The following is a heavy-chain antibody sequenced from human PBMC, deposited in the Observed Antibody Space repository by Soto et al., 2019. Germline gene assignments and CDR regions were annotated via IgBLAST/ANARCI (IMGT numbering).Heavy chain of an antibody. V-gene: IGHV4-59*08. CDR1: GGSISSDY. CDR3: ARLFSSTSWHYYYMDV. CDR2: IYYSGST. J-gene: IGHJ6*03. D-gene: IGHD2-2*01. Sequence: PSETLSLTCTVSGGSISSDYWSWIRQPPGKGLEWTGYIYYSGSTNYNPSLKSRVTISVDTSKNQFSLKLSSVTAADTAVYYCARLFSSTSWHYYYMDVWGKGTTVTVSS.